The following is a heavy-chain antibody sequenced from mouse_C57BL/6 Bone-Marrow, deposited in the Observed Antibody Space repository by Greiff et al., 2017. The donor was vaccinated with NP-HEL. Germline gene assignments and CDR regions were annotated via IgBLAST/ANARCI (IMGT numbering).Heavy chain of an antibody. D-gene: IGHD1-1*01. CDR3: ARPPPGYYGSSLVAY. J-gene: IGHJ3*01. CDR1: GFSLTSYG. CDR2: IWSDGST. Sequence: VKLVESGPGLVAPSQSLSITCTVSGFSLTSYGVHWVRQPPGKGLEWLVVIWSDGSTTYNSALKSRLSISKDNSKSQVFLKMNSLQTDDTAMYYCARPPPGYYGSSLVAYWGQGTLVTVSA. V-gene: IGHV2-6*03.